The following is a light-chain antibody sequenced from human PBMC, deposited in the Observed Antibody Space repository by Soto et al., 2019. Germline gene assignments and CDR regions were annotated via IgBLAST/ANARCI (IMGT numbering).Light chain of an antibody. CDR3: QQYNTWPLT. CDR2: GAS. Sequence: ETVMTQSPATLSVSPGEGATLSCRATESINQNLAWYQQRPGQAPSLLIHGASTRATGIPARFSGRGSGTEFILDISSLQSEDFAVYYCQQYNTWPLTVGGGTRVEL. V-gene: IGKV3-15*01. J-gene: IGKJ4*01. CDR1: ESINQN.